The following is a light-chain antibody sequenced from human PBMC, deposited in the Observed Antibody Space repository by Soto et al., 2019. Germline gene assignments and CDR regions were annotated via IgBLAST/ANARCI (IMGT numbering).Light chain of an antibody. V-gene: IGLV2-14*03. CDR2: DVS. Sequence: QSALTQPASVSGSPGQSITISCTGTSSDVGGYNYVSWYQQHPAKAPKVMIYDVSNRPSGVSNRFSGSKSSNTASLTISGLQAEDEADYYCYSYTSSSTYVFGTGTKLTVL. CDR3: YSYTSSSTYV. CDR1: SSDVGGYNY. J-gene: IGLJ1*01.